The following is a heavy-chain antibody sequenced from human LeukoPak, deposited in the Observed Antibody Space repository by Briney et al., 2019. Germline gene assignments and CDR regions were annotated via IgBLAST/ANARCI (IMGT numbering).Heavy chain of an antibody. CDR1: GFTFSSYS. J-gene: IGHJ6*03. CDR3: ARARTTSSHYYYYMDV. CDR2: ISSSSSTI. Sequence: PGGSLRLSCAASGFTFSSYSMNWVRQAPGKGLEWVSYISSSSSTIYYADSVKGRFTISRDNAKNSLYLQMNSLRAEDTAVYYCARARTTSSHYYYYMDVWGKGTTVTVSS. V-gene: IGHV3-48*04. D-gene: IGHD4-17*01.